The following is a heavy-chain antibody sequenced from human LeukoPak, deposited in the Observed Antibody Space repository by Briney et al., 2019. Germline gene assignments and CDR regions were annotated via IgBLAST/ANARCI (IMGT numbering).Heavy chain of an antibody. CDR2: ISAYNGNT. CDR1: GYTFTSYG. CDR3: ARDRLDTAMSFDP. V-gene: IGHV1-18*01. D-gene: IGHD5-18*01. J-gene: IGHJ5*02. Sequence: GASVKVSCKASGYTFTSYGISWVRQAPGQGLEWMGWISAYNGNTNYAQKLQGRVTMTTDTSTSTAYIELRSLRSDDTAVYYCARDRLDTAMSFDPWGQGTLVTVSS.